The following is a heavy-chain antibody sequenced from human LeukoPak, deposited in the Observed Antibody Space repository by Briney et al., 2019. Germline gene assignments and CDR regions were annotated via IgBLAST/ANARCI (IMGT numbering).Heavy chain of an antibody. CDR1: GFTFSSYS. D-gene: IGHD3-22*01. CDR3: AKPSRPYYYESSGSYFDY. Sequence: GGSLRLSCAASGFTFSSYSMNWVRQAPGKGLEWVAFIRYDGSNKYYADSVKGRFTISRDNSKNTLYLQMNSLTADDTAVYYCAKPSRPYYYESSGSYFDYWGQGTLVTVSS. V-gene: IGHV3-30*02. J-gene: IGHJ4*02. CDR2: IRYDGSNK.